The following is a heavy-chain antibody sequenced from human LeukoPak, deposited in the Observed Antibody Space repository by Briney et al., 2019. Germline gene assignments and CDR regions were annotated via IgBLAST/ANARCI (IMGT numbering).Heavy chain of an antibody. Sequence: GGSLRFSCAASGFTFSSYSMNWVRQAPGKGLEWVSYISSSSSTIYYADSVKGRFTISRDNAKNSLYLQMNSLRDEDTAVYYCARDQDYYDSSGYGYWGQGTLVTVSS. CDR2: ISSSSSTI. D-gene: IGHD3-22*01. J-gene: IGHJ4*02. V-gene: IGHV3-48*02. CDR1: GFTFSSYS. CDR3: ARDQDYYDSSGYGY.